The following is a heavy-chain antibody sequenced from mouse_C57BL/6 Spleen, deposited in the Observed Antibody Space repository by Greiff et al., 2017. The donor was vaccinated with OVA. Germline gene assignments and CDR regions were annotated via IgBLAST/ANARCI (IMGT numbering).Heavy chain of an antibody. V-gene: IGHV1-64*01. CDR3: ARSGENWVYYFDY. D-gene: IGHD4-1*01. J-gene: IGHJ2*01. CDR2: IHPNSGST. Sequence: VQLQQPGAELVKPGASVKLSCKASGYTFTSYWMHWVKQRPGQGLEWIGMIHPNSGSTNYNEKFKSKATLTVDKSSSTAYMQLGSLTSEDSAVYYSARSGENWVYYFDYWGQGTTLTVSS. CDR1: GYTFTSYW.